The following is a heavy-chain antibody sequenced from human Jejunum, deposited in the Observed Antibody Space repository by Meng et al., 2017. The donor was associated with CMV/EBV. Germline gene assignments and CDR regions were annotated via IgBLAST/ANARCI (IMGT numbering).Heavy chain of an antibody. J-gene: IGHJ4*02. D-gene: IGHD3-16*01. CDR2: IRYEGTTT. CDR1: VFPFSTHG. Sequence: VFPFSTHGMYWVRQAPGKGLDWVAFIRYEGTTTYYADSVRGRFTISRDNSNNTLFLQMNRLQPEDTAVYYCATDLGVGWVSVAPDYWGQGSLVTVSS. V-gene: IGHV3-30*02. CDR3: ATDLGVGWVSVAPDY.